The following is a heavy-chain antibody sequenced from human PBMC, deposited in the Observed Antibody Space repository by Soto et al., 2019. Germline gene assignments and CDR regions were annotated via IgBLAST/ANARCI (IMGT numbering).Heavy chain of an antibody. CDR3: AARYCLSRSCYASS. J-gene: IGHJ4*02. CDR1: GSSMTTYY. V-gene: IGHV4-59*01. Sequence: SETLSLTCSVSGSSMTTYYWHWIRQAPGKGLEWIGFIYNSGRGSTGSNPSLSSRVTFSIETSKNQFSLKLDSVTAADTAVYYCAARYCLSRSCYASSWGQGTLVTVSS. D-gene: IGHD2-2*01. CDR2: IYNSGRGST.